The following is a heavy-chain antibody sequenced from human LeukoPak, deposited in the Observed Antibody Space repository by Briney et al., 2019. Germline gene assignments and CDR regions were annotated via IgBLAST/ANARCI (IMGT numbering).Heavy chain of an antibody. CDR1: GGSFSGYH. CDR2: INHSGST. Sequence: SETLSLTCAVYGGSFSGYHWSWIRQPPGKGLEWIGEINHSGSTNYNPSLKSRVTISVDTSKNQFSLKLSSVTAADTAVYYCARGEGYYYDSSGYYPSYFDYWGQGTLVTVSS. D-gene: IGHD3-22*01. J-gene: IGHJ4*02. CDR3: ARGEGYYYDSSGYYPSYFDY. V-gene: IGHV4-34*01.